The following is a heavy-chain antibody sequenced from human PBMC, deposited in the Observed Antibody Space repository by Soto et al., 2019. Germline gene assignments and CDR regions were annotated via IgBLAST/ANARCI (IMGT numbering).Heavy chain of an antibody. CDR3: ASSYGSGYRAFDY. V-gene: IGHV1-69*02. CDR1: GDTFSFYS. CDR2: INPILSMS. Sequence: QVQLVQSGAEVKKPGSSVRVSCKASGDTFSFYSINWVRQAPGLGLEWMGRINPILSMSNYAQRFQGRVTGTAEKSTSTAYMELGSLSSEDTAMYYCASSYGSGYRAFDYWGQGALVTVSS. D-gene: IGHD3-10*01. J-gene: IGHJ4*02.